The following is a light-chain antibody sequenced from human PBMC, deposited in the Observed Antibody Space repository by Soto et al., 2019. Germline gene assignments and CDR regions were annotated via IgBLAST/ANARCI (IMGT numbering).Light chain of an antibody. CDR3: QQRSNWPIT. CDR1: QSIGSK. CDR2: DAS. V-gene: IGKV3-11*01. Sequence: EIVLTQSPGTLSLSPGERATLSCRASQSIGSKLAWYQQKPGQAPRLLIYDASNRATGIPARFSGSGSGTDFTLTISSLEPEDFAIYYCQQRSNWPITFGQGTRLEIK. J-gene: IGKJ5*01.